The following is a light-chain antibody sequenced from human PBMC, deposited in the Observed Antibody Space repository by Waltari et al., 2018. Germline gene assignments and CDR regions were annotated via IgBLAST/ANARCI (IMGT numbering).Light chain of an antibody. V-gene: IGKV1-8*01. CDR1: QGISSY. J-gene: IGKJ4*02. CDR3: QQYYSYPRT. Sequence: IRTTQSPSSPSASTGDRGTITCRASQGISSYLAWYQQKPGKAPKLLIYAASTLHSGVPARFSGSGSGTEFTLTISCLQSEDFATYYCQQYYSYPRTFGGGTKVEIK. CDR2: AAS.